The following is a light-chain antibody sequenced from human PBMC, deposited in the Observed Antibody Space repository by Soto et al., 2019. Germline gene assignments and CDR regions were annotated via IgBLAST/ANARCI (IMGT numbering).Light chain of an antibody. Sequence: DIPMTQSPSTLSASVGDRVTITCRASQSIDGWLAWYQQKTGQSPKLLISKASSLESEVPSRFSGSGSGTEFTLTISSLQPDDFATYYCQHYHSSPWTFGQGTKVAIK. V-gene: IGKV1-5*03. J-gene: IGKJ1*01. CDR3: QHYHSSPWT. CDR1: QSIDGW. CDR2: KAS.